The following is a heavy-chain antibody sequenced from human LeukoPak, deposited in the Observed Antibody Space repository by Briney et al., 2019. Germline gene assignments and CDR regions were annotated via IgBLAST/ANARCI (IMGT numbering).Heavy chain of an antibody. CDR3: TREGVYSPDPTSYHRLPFDI. D-gene: IGHD3-16*02. J-gene: IGHJ3*02. Sequence: ASVKVSCKVSGYTLTELSMHWVRQAPGQGLEWMGRIIPTLDVANFAQKFKGRVSITADKSTNTAHLELSNLRSEDTAVYYCTREGVYSPDPTSYHRLPFDIWGKGTVVIVCS. CDR2: IIPTLDVA. V-gene: IGHV1-24*01. CDR1: GYTLTELS.